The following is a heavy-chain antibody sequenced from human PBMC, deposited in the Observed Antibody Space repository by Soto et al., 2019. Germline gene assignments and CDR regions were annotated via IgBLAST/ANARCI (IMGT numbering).Heavy chain of an antibody. Sequence: EVQLVESGGGLVQPGGSLRLSCAASGFTFSKYWMYWVRQAPGKGLVWVSRINGDGSSTTYADSVKGRFTISRDNANNALHLQMNSLRAEDTALYFCAGLGGTSRLWEFDLWGRGTLVTVSS. CDR1: GFTFSKYW. CDR3: AGLGGTSRLWEFDL. CDR2: INGDGSST. J-gene: IGHJ2*01. D-gene: IGHD3-16*01. V-gene: IGHV3-74*01.